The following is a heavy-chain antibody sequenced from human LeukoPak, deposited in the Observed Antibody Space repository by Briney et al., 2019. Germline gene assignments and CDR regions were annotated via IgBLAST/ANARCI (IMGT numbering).Heavy chain of an antibody. CDR1: GFTFSSYG. J-gene: IGHJ6*03. CDR2: IWYDGSNK. D-gene: IGHD3-10*01. Sequence: GGSLRLSCAASGFTFSSYGMHWVRQAPGKGLEWVAVIWYDGSNKYYADFVKGRFTISRDNSKNTLYLQMNSLRAEDTAVYYCAKSVLYGSGSYFVEPYYYYMDVWGKGTTVTVSS. CDR3: AKSVLYGSGSYFVEPYYYYMDV. V-gene: IGHV3-33*06.